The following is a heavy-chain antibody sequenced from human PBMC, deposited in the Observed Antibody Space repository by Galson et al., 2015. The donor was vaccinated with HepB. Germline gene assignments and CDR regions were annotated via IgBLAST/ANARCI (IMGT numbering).Heavy chain of an antibody. CDR2: IYYSGST. Sequence: SETLSLTCTVSGGSISSSSYYWGWIRQPPGKGLEWIGSIYYSGSTYYNPSLKSRVTISVDTSKNQFSLKLSSVTAADTAVYYCALPAAQPHYYMDVWGKGTTVTVSS. V-gene: IGHV4-39*01. D-gene: IGHD2-2*01. CDR3: ALPAAQPHYYMDV. J-gene: IGHJ6*03. CDR1: GGSISSSSYY.